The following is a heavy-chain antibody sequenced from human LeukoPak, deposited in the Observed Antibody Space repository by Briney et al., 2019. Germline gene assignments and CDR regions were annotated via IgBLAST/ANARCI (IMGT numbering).Heavy chain of an antibody. J-gene: IGHJ4*02. Sequence: PSETLSLTCTVSGGAIRSYLWSRIRQPPGKGLEWIGNVYFTGSANNNPSLKSRVTISADTSKNQFSLKLSSVTAAGTAVYYCARRSPDWMEWFFDSWGQGALVTVSS. D-gene: IGHD3-3*01. V-gene: IGHV4-59*08. CDR1: GGAIRSYL. CDR3: ARRSPDWMEWFFDS. CDR2: VYFTGSA.